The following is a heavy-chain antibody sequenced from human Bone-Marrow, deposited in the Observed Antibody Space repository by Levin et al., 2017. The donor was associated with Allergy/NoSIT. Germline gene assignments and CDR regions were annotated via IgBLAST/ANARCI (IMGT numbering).Heavy chain of an antibody. V-gene: IGHV1-2*02. CDR3: ARIGYCSGGSCYGPGGFDI. D-gene: IGHD2-15*01. J-gene: IGHJ3*02. CDR2: INPNSGGT. Sequence: ASVKVSCKASGYTFTGYYMHWVRQAPGQGLEWMGWINPNSGGTNYAQKFQGRVTMTRDTSISTAYMELSRLRSDDTAVYYCARIGYCSGGSCYGPGGFDIWGQGTMVTVSS. CDR1: GYTFTGYY.